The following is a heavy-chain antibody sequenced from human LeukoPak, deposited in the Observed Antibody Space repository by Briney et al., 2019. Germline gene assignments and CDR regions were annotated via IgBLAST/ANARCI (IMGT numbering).Heavy chain of an antibody. CDR1: GGSISSYY. J-gene: IGHJ5*02. CDR2: IYYNGNT. V-gene: IGHV4-59*01. Sequence: SETLSLTCTVSGGSISSYYWSWIRQPPGKGLKCIGYIYYNGNTNYNPSLKSRVTISVDMSKNQFSLKLSAVTAADTAVYYCARGFNWFDPWGQRTLVTVSS. CDR3: ARGFNWFDP.